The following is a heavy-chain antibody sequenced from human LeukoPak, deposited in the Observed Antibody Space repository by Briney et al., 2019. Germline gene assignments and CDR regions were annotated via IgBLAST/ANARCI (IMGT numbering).Heavy chain of an antibody. Sequence: PSETLSLTCIVSGASISSNSYYWGWIRQPPGRGLEWIGSIYYSGSTYYNPSLKSRATISVDTSKNQFSLKLSSVTAADTAVYYCARNKYYYDSRSYGVPNWFDPWGQGTLVTVSS. J-gene: IGHJ5*02. CDR1: GASISSNSYY. CDR2: IYYSGST. CDR3: ARNKYYYDSRSYGVPNWFDP. D-gene: IGHD3-10*01. V-gene: IGHV4-39*01.